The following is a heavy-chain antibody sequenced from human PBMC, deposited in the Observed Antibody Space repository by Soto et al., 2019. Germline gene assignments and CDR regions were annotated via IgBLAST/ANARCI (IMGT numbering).Heavy chain of an antibody. Sequence: SVKVSCKASGGTFSIYAISCVLQAPLQWLDWMGGIIPIFGTANYAQKFQGRVTITADESTSTAYMELSSLRSEDTAVYYCARDTIFGVVGSDYYYYGMDVWGQGTTVTVSS. CDR2: IIPIFGTA. V-gene: IGHV1-69*13. CDR3: ARDTIFGVVGSDYYYYGMDV. CDR1: GGTFSIYA. J-gene: IGHJ6*02. D-gene: IGHD3-3*01.